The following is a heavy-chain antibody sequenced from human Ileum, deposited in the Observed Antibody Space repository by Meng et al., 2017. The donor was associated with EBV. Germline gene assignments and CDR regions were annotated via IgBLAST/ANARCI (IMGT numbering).Heavy chain of an antibody. V-gene: IGHV6-1*01. CDR2: TYRRSRWYY. CDR1: AEIVSSDKAA. J-gene: IGHJ5*02. CDR3: ATSRIAKFDR. Sequence: QLQLQGPGPGLVQPSQSLSRSLVLPAEIVSSDKAAWNWIRQSPSRGLEWLGRTYRRSRWYYDYALSVKSRINISPDTSKNQVSLQLNSVTDEDTGIYYCATSRIAKFDRWGQGTLVTVSS.